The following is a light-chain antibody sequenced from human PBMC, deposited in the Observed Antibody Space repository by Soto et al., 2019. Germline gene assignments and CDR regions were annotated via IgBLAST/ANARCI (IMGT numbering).Light chain of an antibody. J-gene: IGLJ1*01. V-gene: IGLV2-14*01. Sequence: QSVLTQPASVSGSPGQSITISCTGTSSDVGGYNYVSWYQQHPGKAPKLMIYDVSNPPSGVSNRFSGSKSGNTASLTISGLQAEDEADYYCSSYTRSSTYFIGFGTTVTFL. CDR2: DVS. CDR3: SSYTRSSTYF. CDR1: SSDVGGYNY.